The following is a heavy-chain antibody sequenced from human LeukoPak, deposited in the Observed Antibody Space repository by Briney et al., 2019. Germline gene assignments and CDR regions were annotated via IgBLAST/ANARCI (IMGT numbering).Heavy chain of an antibody. V-gene: IGHV3-74*01. Sequence: PGGSLRLSCAASGVIFSNYWMHWVRQAPGKGLVWVSRINRDGSSTSYADSVKGRFTISRDNAKNTLYLQMNSLRAEDTAVYYCAKDPGRYYFDYWGQGTLVTVSS. CDR2: INRDGSST. J-gene: IGHJ4*02. CDR1: GVIFSNYW. CDR3: AKDPGRYYFDY.